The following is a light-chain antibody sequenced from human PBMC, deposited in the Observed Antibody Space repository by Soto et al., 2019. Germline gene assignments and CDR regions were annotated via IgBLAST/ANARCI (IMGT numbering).Light chain of an antibody. CDR3: QQYDNLPLT. CDR2: DSS. Sequence: DIQMTQSPSSLSASVGDRVTITCPASQDISNYLNWYQQKPGKAPKLVIYDSSNLETGDPSRFSGSGSGKDFTFTISSLQPEDIATYYCQQYDNLPLTFGGRTKVDIK. V-gene: IGKV1-33*01. CDR1: QDISNY. J-gene: IGKJ4*01.